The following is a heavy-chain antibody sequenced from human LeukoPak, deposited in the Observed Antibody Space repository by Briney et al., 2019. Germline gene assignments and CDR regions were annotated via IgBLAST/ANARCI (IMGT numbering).Heavy chain of an antibody. CDR1: GGSMTNYY. J-gene: IGHJ4*02. Sequence: SETLSLTCTVSGGSMTNYYWRWIRQPLGKGLEWIGYIYYSGSTNYNPSLKSRVTISVDTSENQFSLRLTSVTAADTAVYYCARQRYSGSHYFVFWGQGSLATVSS. CDR2: IYYSGST. D-gene: IGHD1-26*01. V-gene: IGHV4-59*08. CDR3: ARQRYSGSHYFVF.